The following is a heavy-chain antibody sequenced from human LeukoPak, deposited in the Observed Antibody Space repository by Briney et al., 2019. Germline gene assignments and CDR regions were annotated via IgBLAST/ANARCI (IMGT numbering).Heavy chain of an antibody. CDR3: AKSKAKVVAAGVCFDY. CDR2: ISGSGGST. J-gene: IGHJ4*02. V-gene: IGHV3-23*01. Sequence: GGSLRLSCAASGFTFSSYAMSWVRQAPGKGLEWVSAISGSGGSTYYADSVKGRFTISRDNSKNTLYLQMNSLRAEDTAVYYCAKSKAKVVAAGVCFDYWGQGTLVTVSS. D-gene: IGHD2-15*01. CDR1: GFTFSSYA.